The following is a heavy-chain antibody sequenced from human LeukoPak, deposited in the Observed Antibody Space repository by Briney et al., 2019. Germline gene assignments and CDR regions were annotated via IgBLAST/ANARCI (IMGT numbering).Heavy chain of an antibody. D-gene: IGHD1-26*01. CDR1: GFTVSSNY. J-gene: IGHJ4*02. V-gene: IGHV3-53*01. Sequence: GGSLRLSCAASGFTVSSNYMSWVRQAPGKGLEWVSVVYSGGSTYYADSVKGRFTISRDNSKNTLYLQMNSLRAEDTAVYYCARGSGNYYGARYWGQGTLVTVSS. CDR3: ARGSGNYYGARY. CDR2: VYSGGST.